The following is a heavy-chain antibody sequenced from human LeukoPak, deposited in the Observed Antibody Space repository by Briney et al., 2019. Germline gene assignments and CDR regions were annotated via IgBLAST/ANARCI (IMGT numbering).Heavy chain of an antibody. J-gene: IGHJ4*02. CDR1: GYTFTGYY. CDR3: ARVRRGIAVANSDY. D-gene: IGHD6-19*01. CDR2: INPNSGGT. V-gene: IGHV1-2*02. Sequence: ASVKVSCKASGYTFTGYYMHWVRQAPGQGLEWIGWINPNSGGTNYAQKFQGRVTMTRDTSISTAYIELSRLRSDDTAVYYCARVRRGIAVANSDYWGQGTLVTVSS.